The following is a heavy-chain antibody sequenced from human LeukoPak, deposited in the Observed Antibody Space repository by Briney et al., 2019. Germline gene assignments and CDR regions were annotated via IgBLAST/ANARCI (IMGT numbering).Heavy chain of an antibody. CDR2: ISAYNGNT. CDR3: ARGYCSSTSCSTFDY. Sequence: ASVKVSCKASGYTFTSYGISWVRQAPGQGLEWMGWISAYNGNTNYAQKLQGRVTMTTDTSTSTAYMELRSLRSDDTAVYYCARGYCSSTSCSTFDYWGQGTLVTASS. V-gene: IGHV1-18*01. D-gene: IGHD2-2*01. J-gene: IGHJ4*02. CDR1: GYTFTSYG.